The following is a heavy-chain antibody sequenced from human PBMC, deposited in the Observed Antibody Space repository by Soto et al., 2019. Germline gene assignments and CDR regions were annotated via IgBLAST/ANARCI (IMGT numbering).Heavy chain of an antibody. J-gene: IGHJ4*02. Sequence: PEETLSLTCAVYGGSFSGYYWSWIRQPPGKGLEWIGEINHSGSTNYNPSLKSRVTISVDTSKNQFSLKLSSVTAADTAVYYCARQYCSSTSCYFDYWGQGTLVTVSS. CDR2: INHSGST. CDR1: GGSFSGYY. D-gene: IGHD2-2*01. CDR3: ARQYCSSTSCYFDY. V-gene: IGHV4-34*01.